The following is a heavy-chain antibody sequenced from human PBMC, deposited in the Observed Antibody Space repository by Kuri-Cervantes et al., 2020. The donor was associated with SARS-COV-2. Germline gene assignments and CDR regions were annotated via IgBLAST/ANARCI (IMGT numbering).Heavy chain of an antibody. Sequence: SETLSLTCTVSGGSISSYYWSWIRQPPGKGLEWIGYIYYSGSTNYNPSLKSRVTISVDTSKNQFSPKLSSVTAADTAVYYCARGVGAAVAGTLITIYYYYGMDVWGQGTTVTVSS. CDR3: ARGVGAAVAGTLITIYYYYGMDV. CDR2: IYYSGST. D-gene: IGHD6-19*01. J-gene: IGHJ6*02. V-gene: IGHV4-59*12. CDR1: GGSISSYY.